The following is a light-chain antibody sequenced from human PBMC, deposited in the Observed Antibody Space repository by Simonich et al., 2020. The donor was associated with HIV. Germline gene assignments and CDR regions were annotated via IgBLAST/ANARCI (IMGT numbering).Light chain of an antibody. Sequence: SYELTQPPSVSVSPGQTARIPCSGDALPQEHAYLYQQKSGQAPVLVIYEDSERPAGIPERFSGSSSGTMATLNISGAQVEDEGDYYCYSTDSSGNHRVFGGGTKLTVL. CDR3: YSTDSSGNHRV. CDR2: EDS. CDR1: ALPQEH. V-gene: IGLV3-10*01. J-gene: IGLJ3*02.